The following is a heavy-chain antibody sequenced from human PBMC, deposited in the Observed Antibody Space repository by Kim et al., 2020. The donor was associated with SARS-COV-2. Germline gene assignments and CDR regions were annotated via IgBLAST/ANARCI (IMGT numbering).Heavy chain of an antibody. D-gene: IGHD3-10*01. CDR2: IWYDGSNK. CDR1: GFTFSSYG. V-gene: IGHV3-33*01. J-gene: IGHJ6*02. Sequence: GGSLRLSCAASGFTFSSYGMHWVRQAPGKGLEWVAVIWYDGSNKYYADSVKGRFTISRDNSKNTLYLQMNSLRAEDTALYYCAREGLGEFLYVMDFWGQGTTVTVSS. CDR3: AREGLGEFLYVMDF.